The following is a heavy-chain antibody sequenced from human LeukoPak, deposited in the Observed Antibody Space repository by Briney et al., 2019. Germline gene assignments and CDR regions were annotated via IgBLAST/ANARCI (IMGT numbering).Heavy chain of an antibody. Sequence: PSETLSLTCTVSGGSISSYYWSWIRQPPGKGLEWIGYIYYSGSTNYNPSLKSRVTISVDTSKNQLSLKLSSVTAADTAVYYCARLPRVDYGDYQFDYWGQGTLVTVSS. CDR1: GGSISSYY. V-gene: IGHV4-59*08. CDR2: IYYSGST. CDR3: ARLPRVDYGDYQFDY. J-gene: IGHJ4*02. D-gene: IGHD4-17*01.